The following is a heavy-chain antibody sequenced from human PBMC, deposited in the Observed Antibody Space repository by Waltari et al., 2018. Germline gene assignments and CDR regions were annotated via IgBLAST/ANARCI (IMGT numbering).Heavy chain of an antibody. J-gene: IGHJ4*02. V-gene: IGHV3-48*03. CDR1: GFTFRSYE. CDR2: ISSSGFTI. CDR3: ARGQEGGSYYAGFFDN. Sequence: EVQLVESGGGLVQPGWSLRRSCSASGFTFRSYELNWVRQAPGKGLEWVSYISSSGFTINYADSVKGRFTISRDNAKNSLYLQMNSLRAEDTAVYYCARGQEGGSYYAGFFDNWGQGTLVTVSS. D-gene: IGHD1-26*01.